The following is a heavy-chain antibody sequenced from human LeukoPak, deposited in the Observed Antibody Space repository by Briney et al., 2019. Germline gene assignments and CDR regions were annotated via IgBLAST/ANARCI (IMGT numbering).Heavy chain of an antibody. CDR3: ARDPPEYSSSSVAFDI. CDR1: GYTFTSYD. CDR2: MNPNSGNT. J-gene: IGHJ3*02. D-gene: IGHD6-6*01. V-gene: IGHV1-8*03. Sequence: ASVKVSCKASGYTFTSYDINWVRQATGQGLEWMGWMNPNSGNTGYAQKFQGRVTITRNTSISTAYMELSSLRSEDTAVYYCARDPPEYSSSSVAFDIWGQGTMVTVSS.